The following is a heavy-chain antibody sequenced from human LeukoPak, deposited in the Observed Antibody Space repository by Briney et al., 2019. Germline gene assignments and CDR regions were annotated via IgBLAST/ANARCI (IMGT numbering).Heavy chain of an antibody. CDR1: GFTFSSHS. V-gene: IGHV3-21*01. CDR3: ARDLTSSTSCYSY. Sequence: GGSLRLSCAASGFTFSSHSMNWVRQAPGKGLEWVSSISPSGNYIYYADSVEGRFTISRDNAKNSLYLQMNSLRAEDTAVYYCARDLTSSTSCYSYWGQGTLVTVSS. D-gene: IGHD2-2*01. CDR2: ISPSGNYI. J-gene: IGHJ4*02.